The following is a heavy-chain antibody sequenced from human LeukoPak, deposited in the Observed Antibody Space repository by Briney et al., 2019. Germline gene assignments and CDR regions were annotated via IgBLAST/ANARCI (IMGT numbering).Heavy chain of an antibody. CDR2: VYYSGRT. V-gene: IGHV4-59*01. CDR3: ARLGLGDEACWFDP. D-gene: IGHD3-10*01. Sequence: SETLSLTCTVSGGSMNTYYWSWIRQPPGKGLEWIGFVYYSGRTSYNPSPKSRVTISVDTSKSQFSLRLSSVTAADAAMYYCARLGLGDEACWFDPWGQGTLVTVSS. CDR1: GGSMNTYY. J-gene: IGHJ5*02.